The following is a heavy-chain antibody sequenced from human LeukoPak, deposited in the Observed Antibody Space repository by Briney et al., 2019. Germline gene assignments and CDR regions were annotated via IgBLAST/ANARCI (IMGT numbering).Heavy chain of an antibody. CDR1: GYTFTSYG. V-gene: IGHV1-18*04. D-gene: IGHD6-13*01. J-gene: IGHJ4*02. Sequence: GASVKVSCKASGYTFTSYGISWVRQAPGQGLEWMGWISAYNGNTNYTQKLQGRVTMTTDTSTSTAYMELRSLRSDDTAVYYCARTITGAAAGYNDYWGQGTLVTVSS. CDR3: ARTITGAAAGYNDY. CDR2: ISAYNGNT.